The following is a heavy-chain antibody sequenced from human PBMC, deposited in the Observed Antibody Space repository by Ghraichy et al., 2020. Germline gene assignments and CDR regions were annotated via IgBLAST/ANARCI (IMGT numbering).Heavy chain of an antibody. Sequence: GGSLRLSCAASEFTFSSYAMNWVRQAPGKGLEWVSAISGSGGSTYYADSVKGRFTISRDNSKNTLYLQMNSLRAEDTAVYYCAKDRDYDYVWGSYRQNYFDYWGQGTLVTVSS. J-gene: IGHJ4*02. CDR1: EFTFSSYA. CDR3: AKDRDYDYVWGSYRQNYFDY. D-gene: IGHD3-16*02. V-gene: IGHV3-23*01. CDR2: ISGSGGST.